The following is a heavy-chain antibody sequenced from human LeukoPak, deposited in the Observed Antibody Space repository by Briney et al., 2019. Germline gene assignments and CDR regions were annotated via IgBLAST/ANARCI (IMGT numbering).Heavy chain of an antibody. J-gene: IGHJ3*02. CDR1: GFSFSTYS. D-gene: IGHD3-16*01. V-gene: IGHV3-48*01. Sequence: PGGSLRLSCVASGFSFSTYSMNWVRQAPGKGLEWLSYISTSTKTTHYADSVKGRFTISRDNSKNTLYLQMNSLRAEDTAVYYCARASDYVPPGAFDIWGQGTMVTVSS. CDR3: ARASDYVPPGAFDI. CDR2: ISTSTKTT.